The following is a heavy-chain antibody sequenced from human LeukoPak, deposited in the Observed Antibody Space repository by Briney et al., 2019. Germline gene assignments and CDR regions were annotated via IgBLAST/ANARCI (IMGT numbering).Heavy chain of an antibody. Sequence: PSQTLSLTCTVSGGSISSGGYYWSWIRQPPGKGLEWIGYIYHSGSTYYNPSLKSRVTISVDTSKNQFSLKLSSVTAADTAVYYCARARELLRPYYYYYMDVWGKGTTVTVSS. V-gene: IGHV4-30-2*01. CDR2: IYHSGST. CDR3: ARARELLRPYYYYYMDV. D-gene: IGHD1-7*01. CDR1: GGSISSGGYY. J-gene: IGHJ6*03.